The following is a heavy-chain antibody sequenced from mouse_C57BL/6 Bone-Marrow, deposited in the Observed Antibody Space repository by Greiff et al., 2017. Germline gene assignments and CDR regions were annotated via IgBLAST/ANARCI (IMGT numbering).Heavy chain of an antibody. D-gene: IGHD2-4*01. CDR3: ANYDYDRSLFDY. V-gene: IGHV1-64*01. CDR2: IPPNSGST. J-gene: IGHJ2*01. Sequence: QVQLQQPGAELVKPGASVKLSCKASGYTFTSYWLHWVKQRPGQGLEWIGMIPPNSGSTNYNETFKSKATLTVDKSSSTAYMQLSSLTSEDSAVYYCANYDYDRSLFDYWGQGTTLTVSS. CDR1: GYTFTSYW.